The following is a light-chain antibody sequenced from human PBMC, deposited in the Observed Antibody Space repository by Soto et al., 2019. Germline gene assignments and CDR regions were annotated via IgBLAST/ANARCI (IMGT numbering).Light chain of an antibody. V-gene: IGKV3-11*01. Sequence: ESVLTQSPAALSLYTGERATLSCRASQSVSSYLAWYQQKPGQAPRLLIYDASNRATGIPARFSGSGSGTDFTLTISSLEHEDFAVYYCQQRSNWPSLGGGTKVDI. CDR2: DAS. CDR3: QQRSNWPS. J-gene: IGKJ4*01. CDR1: QSVSSY.